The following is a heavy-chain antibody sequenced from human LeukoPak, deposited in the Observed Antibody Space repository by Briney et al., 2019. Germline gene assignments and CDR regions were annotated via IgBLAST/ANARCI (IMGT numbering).Heavy chain of an antibody. D-gene: IGHD5-12*01. CDR1: GLTFTNAW. V-gene: IGHV3-7*01. CDR3: ARDKIQWLRYSYFDY. Sequence: GGSLRLSCATSGLTFTNAWMSWFRQAPGKGLEWVANIKYDGSERSYVDSVKGRFTISRDNAKSTLFLQMNSLRADDTAVYYCARDKIQWLRYSYFDYWGQGVLVTVSS. J-gene: IGHJ4*02. CDR2: IKYDGSER.